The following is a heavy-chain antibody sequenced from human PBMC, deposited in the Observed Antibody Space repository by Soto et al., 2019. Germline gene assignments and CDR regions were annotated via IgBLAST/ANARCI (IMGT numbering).Heavy chain of an antibody. CDR1: GVSSTSFY. Sequence: SETLSLTCTVSGVSSTSFYWSWIRQSPGKGLEWIGYIFDNGDVKYNPSLMSRLTMSIDMSKNEFSLRLKSVTAADTAMYYCARGWGSKWYYFDSWGEGTRVTVS. CDR3: ARGWGSKWYYFDS. J-gene: IGHJ4*02. CDR2: IFDNGDV. V-gene: IGHV4-59*01. D-gene: IGHD3-16*01.